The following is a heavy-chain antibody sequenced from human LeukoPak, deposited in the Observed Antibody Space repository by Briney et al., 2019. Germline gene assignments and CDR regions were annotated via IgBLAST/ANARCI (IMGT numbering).Heavy chain of an antibody. D-gene: IGHD1-7*01. CDR2: IHYSGLT. V-gene: IGHV4-59*02. CDR1: GGSVNGYY. Sequence: SETLSLTCTVSGGSVNGYYWNWIRQAPGKGLEWIGFIHYSGLTVYSPSLQSRVSMSVDTSRNQFSLDLSSVTAADTALYYCARDPPEDEWNCLDSWGQGILVTVSS. CDR3: ARDPPEDEWNCLDS. J-gene: IGHJ4*02.